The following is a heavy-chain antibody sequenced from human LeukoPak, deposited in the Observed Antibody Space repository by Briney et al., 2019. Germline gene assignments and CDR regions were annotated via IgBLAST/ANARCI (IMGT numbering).Heavy chain of an antibody. J-gene: IGHJ3*02. D-gene: IGHD3-9*01. CDR3: ARDTELRYFDWLLQAYPDTATVIAFDI. CDR2: ISAYNGNT. V-gene: IGHV1-18*01. CDR1: GYTFTSYG. Sequence: ASVKVSCKASGYTFTSYGISWVRQAPGQGLEWMGWISAYNGNTNYAQKLQGRVTMTTDTSTSTAYMELRSLRSDDTAVYFCARDTELRYFDWLLQAYPDTATVIAFDIWGQGTMVTVSS.